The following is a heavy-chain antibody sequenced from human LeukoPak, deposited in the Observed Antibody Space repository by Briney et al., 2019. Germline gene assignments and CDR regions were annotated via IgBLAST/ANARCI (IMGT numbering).Heavy chain of an antibody. CDR1: GFTFSSYA. J-gene: IGHJ4*02. Sequence: GRSLRLSCAASGFTFSSYAMSWVRQPPGKGLEWVSAISGSGGSTYYADSVKGRFTISRDNSKNTLYLQMNSLRAEDTAVYYCAKAKGSGSYSTPFFDYWGQGTLVTVSS. CDR2: ISGSGGST. D-gene: IGHD3-10*01. CDR3: AKAKGSGSYSTPFFDY. V-gene: IGHV3-23*01.